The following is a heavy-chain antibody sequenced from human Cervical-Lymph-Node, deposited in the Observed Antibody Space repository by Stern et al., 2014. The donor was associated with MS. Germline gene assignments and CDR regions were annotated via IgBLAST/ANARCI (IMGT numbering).Heavy chain of an antibody. CDR2: ITSGSTYI. V-gene: IGHV3-21*01. J-gene: IGHJ3*02. D-gene: IGHD3-16*01. CDR1: GFTFSTYS. Sequence: EVQLVESGGGLVKPGGSLRLSCAASGFTFSTYSMNWVRQAPGKGLEWVSSITSGSTYIYYADSVKGRFTISRDAKNSLYLQMNSLRAEDTALYYCARDALNVRGTFDIWGQGTIVSVSS. CDR3: ARDALNVRGTFDI.